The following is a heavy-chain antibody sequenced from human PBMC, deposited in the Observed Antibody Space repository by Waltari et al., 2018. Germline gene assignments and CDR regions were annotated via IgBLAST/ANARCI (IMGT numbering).Heavy chain of an antibody. D-gene: IGHD3-22*01. CDR2: ISGSGGST. CDR1: GFTFSSYA. Sequence: EVQLLESGGGLVQPGGSLRLSCAASGFTFSSYAMSWVRQAPGKGLEWVSAISGSGGSTYYADSVKGRFTISRDNSKNTLYLQMNSLGAEDTAVYYCAKDWHYYDSSGYYGVSFYFDYWGQGTLVTVSS. J-gene: IGHJ4*02. CDR3: AKDWHYYDSSGYYGVSFYFDY. V-gene: IGHV3-23*01.